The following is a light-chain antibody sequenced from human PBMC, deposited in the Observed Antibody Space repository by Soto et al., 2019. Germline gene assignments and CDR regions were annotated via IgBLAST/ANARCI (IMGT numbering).Light chain of an antibody. Sequence: DIHMTHSPSTLSVSLGDIVAITGGASQTISSWLAWYQQKPGKAPKLLIYKASTLKSGVPSRFSGSGSGTEFTLTISSLQPDDFATYYCQHYNSYSEAFGQGTKV. V-gene: IGKV1-5*03. J-gene: IGKJ1*01. CDR3: QHYNSYSEA. CDR2: KAS. CDR1: QTISSW.